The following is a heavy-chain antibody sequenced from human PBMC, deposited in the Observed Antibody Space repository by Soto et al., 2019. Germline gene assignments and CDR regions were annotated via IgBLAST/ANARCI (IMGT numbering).Heavy chain of an antibody. V-gene: IGHV1-2*04. D-gene: IGHD3-9*01. CDR3: ARAAYRSLWFLSH. Sequence: ASVKVSCKASGYSFTDYHIHWVRQAPGQGLEWLGRINPKSGGTSTAQKFQGWVTMTTDTSASTAYMELSGLRSDDTGVYYCARAAYRSLWFLSHWAQGTLVTVS. J-gene: IGHJ4*02. CDR2: INPKSGGT. CDR1: GYSFTDYH.